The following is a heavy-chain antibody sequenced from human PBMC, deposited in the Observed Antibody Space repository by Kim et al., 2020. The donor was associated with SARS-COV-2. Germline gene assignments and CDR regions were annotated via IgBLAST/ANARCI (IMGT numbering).Heavy chain of an antibody. Sequence: SETLSLTCTVSGGSISRYYWSWIRQPPGKGLEWIGQIYYSGGTKYNPSLESRVTISVDTSKNQFSLKLSSVTAADTAVYYCARHYSIGWYTFDYWGQGTLVTVSS. D-gene: IGHD6-19*01. CDR1: GGSISRYY. V-gene: IGHV4-59*08. J-gene: IGHJ4*02. CDR3: ARHYSIGWYTFDY. CDR2: IYYSGGT.